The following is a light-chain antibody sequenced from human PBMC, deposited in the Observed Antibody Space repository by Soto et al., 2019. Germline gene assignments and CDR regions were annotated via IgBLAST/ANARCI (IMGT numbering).Light chain of an antibody. V-gene: IGKV1-5*03. Sequence: DIQMTQSPSTLSASVGDRVAIICRASQSISSWLAWYQQKPGKAPNLLIYEASRLESAVPSRFSGSASGTEFTLTINSLQPDDFATYFCQQYSSYPETFGQGTKVEIK. CDR2: EAS. CDR1: QSISSW. J-gene: IGKJ1*01. CDR3: QQYSSYPET.